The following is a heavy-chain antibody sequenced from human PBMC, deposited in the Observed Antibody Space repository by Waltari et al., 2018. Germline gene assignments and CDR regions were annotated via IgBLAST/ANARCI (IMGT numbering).Heavy chain of an antibody. CDR2: ILPNSGGT. CDR1: GYHLNCYY. V-gene: IGHV1-2*02. Sequence: VTLVQSGPELKKTGASVKVSRQASGYHLNCYYHIWARRAPGQGREWLGWILPNSGGTHYEQKFQGRVTMTTDTSTSTAYLEMTNLRSDDTAIYYCARGGFSYGFSSAFDLWGRGTLVTVSS. D-gene: IGHD5-18*01. CDR3: ARGGFSYGFSSAFDL. J-gene: IGHJ2*01.